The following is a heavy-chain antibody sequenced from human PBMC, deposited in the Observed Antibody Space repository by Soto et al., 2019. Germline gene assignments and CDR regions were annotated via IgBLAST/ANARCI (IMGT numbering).Heavy chain of an antibody. V-gene: IGHV4-30-4*01. D-gene: IGHD7-27*01. CDR1: GGSISTVDYW. J-gene: IGHJ4*02. Sequence: QVQLQESGPGLVKPSQTLSLTCTVSGGSISTVDYWWSWIRQSPDMGLEWIGHIYDGGRTYNNPSRESXXTXSXXPSKSQLSLTLSSVRAADTAVYYCARGPSGDKVDSWGQGTLVTVSS. CDR3: ARGPSGDKVDS. CDR2: IYDGGRT.